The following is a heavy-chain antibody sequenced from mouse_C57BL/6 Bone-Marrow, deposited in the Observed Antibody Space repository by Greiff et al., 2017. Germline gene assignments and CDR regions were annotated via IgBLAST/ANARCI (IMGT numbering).Heavy chain of an antibody. D-gene: IGHD2-1*01. Sequence: QVQLQQSGAELVRPGTSVKVSCKASGYAFTNYLIEWVKQRPGQGLEWIGVINPGSGGTNYTEKFKGKATLTADKSSSTAYMQLSSLTSDDSAVYFCARGGGNFYFDYWGQGTTLTVSS. CDR3: ARGGGNFYFDY. V-gene: IGHV1-54*01. CDR1: GYAFTNYL. J-gene: IGHJ2*01. CDR2: INPGSGGT.